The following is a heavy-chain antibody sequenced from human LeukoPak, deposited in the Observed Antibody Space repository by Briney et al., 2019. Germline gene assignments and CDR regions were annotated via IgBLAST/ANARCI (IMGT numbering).Heavy chain of an antibody. CDR2: IYYSGNT. D-gene: IGHD6-13*01. Sequence: SETLSLTCTVSGVSISSSNSYWGWIRQPPGKGLEWIGSIYYSGNTYYNASLKSQVSISIDTSKNQFSLKLTSVTAADTAMYYCARMFRSSWYINWLDPWGQGTLVTVSS. J-gene: IGHJ5*02. CDR3: ARMFRSSWYINWLDP. CDR1: GVSISSSNSY. V-gene: IGHV4-39*01.